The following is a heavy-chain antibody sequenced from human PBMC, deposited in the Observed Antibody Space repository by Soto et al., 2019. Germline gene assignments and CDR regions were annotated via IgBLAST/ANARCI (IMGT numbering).Heavy chain of an antibody. D-gene: IGHD5-12*01. CDR1: GGTFSSYA. V-gene: IGHV1-69*01. CDR3: ARDMGRDGYNWYYFDY. Sequence: QVQLVQSGAEVKKPGSSVKVSCKASGGTFSSYAISWVRQAPGQGREWMGGIIPIFGTANYAQKFQGRVTITADESTSTAYMELSSLRSEDTAVYYCARDMGRDGYNWYYFDYWGQGTLVTVSS. J-gene: IGHJ4*02. CDR2: IIPIFGTA.